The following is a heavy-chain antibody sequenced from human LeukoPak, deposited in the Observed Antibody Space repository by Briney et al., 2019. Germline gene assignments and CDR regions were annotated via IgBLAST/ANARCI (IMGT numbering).Heavy chain of an antibody. CDR2: ITSSSSYI. CDR3: ASSTYYDFWSGYFATQEYYYYMDV. V-gene: IGHV3-21*06. Sequence: GGSLRLSCAASGFTFSSYNMNWVRQAPGKGPEWVSSITSSSSYIYYADSVKGRFTISRDNAKNSLYLQMDSLRVEDTAVYYCASSTYYDFWSGYFATQEYYYYMDVWGKGTTVTVSS. J-gene: IGHJ6*03. CDR1: GFTFSSYN. D-gene: IGHD3-3*01.